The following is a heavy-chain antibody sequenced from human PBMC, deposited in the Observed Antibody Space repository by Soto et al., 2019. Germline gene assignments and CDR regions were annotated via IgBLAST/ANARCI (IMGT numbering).Heavy chain of an antibody. CDR2: IYYSGNT. Sequence: TLSLTCTVSGGSIRSGGYYWSWVRQSPRRGLEWIGNIYYSGNTYYNPSLKSRLTISVDTSKNQFSLNLSSVTAADTAVYYCARDRLMATAGTARHYFGLDVWGQGTTVTVS. D-gene: IGHD5-18*01. V-gene: IGHV4-31*03. CDR1: GGSIRSGGYY. CDR3: ARDRLMATAGTARHYFGLDV. J-gene: IGHJ6*02.